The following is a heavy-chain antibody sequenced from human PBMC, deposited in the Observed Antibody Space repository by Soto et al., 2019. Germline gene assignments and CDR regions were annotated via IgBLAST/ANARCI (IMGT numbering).Heavy chain of an antibody. V-gene: IGHV1-3*01. D-gene: IGHD3-22*01. CDR1: GYTFTSYG. CDR3: VRDPNDSSGYSNYYGMDV. CDR2: INAGNGNT. Sequence: ASVKVSCKASGYTFTSYGIHWVRQAPGQRLEWTGWINAGNGNTKYSEKFQGRVTITRDTSASTAYLELSSLRSEDTAVYYCVRDPNDSSGYSNYYGMDVWGQGTTVTVSS. J-gene: IGHJ6*02.